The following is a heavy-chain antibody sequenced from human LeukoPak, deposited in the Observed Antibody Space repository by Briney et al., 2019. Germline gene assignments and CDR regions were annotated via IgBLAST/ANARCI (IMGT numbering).Heavy chain of an antibody. CDR1: GFTFSNVW. Sequence: KPGGSLRLSCAASGFTFSNVWMSWVRQAPGKGLEWVGRIKSKSAGGTAEYAAPVKGRFTMSRDDSKNTLFLQMNSLKTEDTAVYYCADYSVSTFPSWGRGTLVTVSA. D-gene: IGHD4-11*01. CDR2: IKSKSAGGTA. J-gene: IGHJ5*02. V-gene: IGHV3-15*01. CDR3: ADYSVSTFPS.